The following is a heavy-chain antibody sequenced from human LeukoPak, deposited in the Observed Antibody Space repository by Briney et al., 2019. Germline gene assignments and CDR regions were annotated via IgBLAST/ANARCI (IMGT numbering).Heavy chain of an antibody. D-gene: IGHD2-2*02. Sequence: GGSLRLSCAASGFTFSSYAMHWVRQAPGKGLEWVAVISYDGSNKYYADSVKGRFTISRDNSKNTLYLQMNSLRAEDTAVYYCARSRPATAILAHWGQGTLVTVSS. J-gene: IGHJ5*02. CDR3: ARSRPATAILAH. CDR2: ISYDGSNK. CDR1: GFTFSSYA. V-gene: IGHV3-30-3*01.